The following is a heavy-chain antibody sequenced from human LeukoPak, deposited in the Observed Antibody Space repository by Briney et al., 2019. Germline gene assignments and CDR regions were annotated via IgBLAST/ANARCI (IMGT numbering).Heavy chain of an antibody. CDR3: ATLTGDDLPREKWLDP. Sequence: SETLSLTXAVYGGSFSGYYWSWIRQPPGKGLEWIGEINHSGSTNYNPSLKSRVTISVDTSKNQFSLKLSSVTAADTAVYYCATLTGDDLPREKWLDPWGQRTLVTVSS. V-gene: IGHV4-34*01. CDR1: GGSFSGYY. D-gene: IGHD7-27*01. CDR2: INHSGST. J-gene: IGHJ5*02.